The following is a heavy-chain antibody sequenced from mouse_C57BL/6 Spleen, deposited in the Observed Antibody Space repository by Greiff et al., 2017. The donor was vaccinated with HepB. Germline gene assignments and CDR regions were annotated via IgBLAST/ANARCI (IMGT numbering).Heavy chain of an antibody. CDR1: GYAFSSSW. CDR3: ARGPVDYYAMDY. V-gene: IGHV1-82*01. Sequence: VQLQQSGPELVKPGASVKISCKASGYAFSSSWMNWVKQRPGKGLEWIGRIYPGDGDTNYNGKFKGKATLTADKSSSTAYMQLSSLTSEDSAVYFCARGPVDYYAMDYWGQGTSVTVSS. CDR2: IYPGDGDT. J-gene: IGHJ4*01.